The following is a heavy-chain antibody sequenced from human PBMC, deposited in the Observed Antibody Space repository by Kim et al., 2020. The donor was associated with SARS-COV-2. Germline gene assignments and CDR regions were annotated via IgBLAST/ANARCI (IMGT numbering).Heavy chain of an antibody. CDR2: IDSSGKIL. Sequence: GGSLRLSCAASGFIVSDNYMFWIRQAPGKGLEWLSYIDSSGKILYYADSAKARFTISRDRAKNSLYLQMNSLRVEDTAVYYCAREWENSMGGDCWGQGTLVTVSS. D-gene: IGHD1-26*01. J-gene: IGHJ4*02. CDR3: AREWENSMGGDC. V-gene: IGHV3-11*01. CDR1: GFIVSDNY.